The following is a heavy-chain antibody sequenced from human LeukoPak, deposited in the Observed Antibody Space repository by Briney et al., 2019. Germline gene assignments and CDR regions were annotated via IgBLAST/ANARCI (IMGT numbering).Heavy chain of an antibody. D-gene: IGHD3-22*01. Sequence: GGSLRLSCAASGFTFSGYGMHWVRQAPGKGLEWAAFIRYDGSNKYYADSVKGRFTISRDNSKNTLYLQLNSLRAEDTAVYYCAKDPTYYYDSSGPRYFDYWGQGTLVTVPS. CDR2: IRYDGSNK. J-gene: IGHJ4*02. CDR3: AKDPTYYYDSSGPRYFDY. V-gene: IGHV3-30*02. CDR1: GFTFSGYG.